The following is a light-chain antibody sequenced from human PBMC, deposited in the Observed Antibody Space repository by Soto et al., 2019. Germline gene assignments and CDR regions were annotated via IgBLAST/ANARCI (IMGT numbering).Light chain of an antibody. V-gene: IGKV1-5*03. CDR3: QQYNSYPWT. J-gene: IGKJ1*01. Sequence: DIQMTQSPSTLSASVGDRVTITCRASQRISSWLAWYQQKPGKAPKLLIYKASSLESGVPSRFSGSGSGTEFTLTNSSLQPDDFATYYCQQYNSYPWTFGQGTKVEIK. CDR1: QRISSW. CDR2: KAS.